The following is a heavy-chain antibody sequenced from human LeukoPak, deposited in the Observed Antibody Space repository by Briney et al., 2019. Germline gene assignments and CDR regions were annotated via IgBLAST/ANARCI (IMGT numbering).Heavy chain of an antibody. D-gene: IGHD2-15*01. V-gene: IGHV3-7*01. CDR3: ARDDSDCSGGSCYSFDY. CDR2: IKQDGSEK. Sequence: PGGSLRLSCAASGFTFSSYWMSWVRQAPGKGLEWVANIKQDGSEKYYVDSVKGRFTISRDNAKNSLYLQMNSLRAEDTAVYYCARDDSDCSGGSCYSFDYWGQGTLVTVSS. CDR1: GFTFSSYW. J-gene: IGHJ4*02.